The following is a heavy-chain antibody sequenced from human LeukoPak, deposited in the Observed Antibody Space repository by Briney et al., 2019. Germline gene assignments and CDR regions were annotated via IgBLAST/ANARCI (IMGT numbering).Heavy chain of an antibody. CDR3: ARETYIDTAMDPDAFDI. V-gene: IGHV3-48*03. J-gene: IGHJ3*02. CDR2: ISSSGSTI. CDR1: GFTFSTYS. Sequence: GGSLRLSCAASGFTFSTYSMHWVRQAPGKGLEWVSYISSSGSTIYYADSVKGRFTISRDNAKNSLYLQMNSLRAEDTAVYYCARETYIDTAMDPDAFDIWGQGTMVTVSS. D-gene: IGHD5-18*01.